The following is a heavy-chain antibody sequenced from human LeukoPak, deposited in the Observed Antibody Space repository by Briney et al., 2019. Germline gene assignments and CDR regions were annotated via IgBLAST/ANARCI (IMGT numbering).Heavy chain of an antibody. CDR3: ARDICSGGSCYSPFDY. V-gene: IGHV1-2*02. Sequence: ASVKVSCKASGYTFTSYYMHWVRQAPGQGLEWMGWINPNSGGTNYGRVTMTRDTSISTAYMELSRLRSDDTAVYYCARDICSGGSCYSPFDYWGQGTLVTVSS. CDR2: INPNSGGT. CDR1: GYTFTSYY. D-gene: IGHD2-15*01. J-gene: IGHJ4*02.